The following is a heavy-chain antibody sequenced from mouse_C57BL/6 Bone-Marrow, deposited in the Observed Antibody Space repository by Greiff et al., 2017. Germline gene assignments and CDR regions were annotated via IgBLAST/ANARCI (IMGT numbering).Heavy chain of an antibody. J-gene: IGHJ4*01. D-gene: IGHD1-1*01. Sequence: EVQLVESGGGLVQPKGSLKLSCAASGFTFNTYAMHWVRQAPGKGLEWVARIRSKSSNYATYYADSVKDRFTISRDDSQSMLYLQMNNLKTEDTAMYYCVRGGFTTVVATGDYWGQGTSVTVSS. CDR3: VRGGFTTVVATGDY. V-gene: IGHV10-3*01. CDR1: GFTFNTYA. CDR2: IRSKSSNYAT.